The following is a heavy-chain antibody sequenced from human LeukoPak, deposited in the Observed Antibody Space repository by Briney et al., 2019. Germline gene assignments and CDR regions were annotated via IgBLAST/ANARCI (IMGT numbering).Heavy chain of an antibody. Sequence: GGSLRLFCAASGFTFSVYWMSWARQAPGRGLEGVANIKQDGSEQHYDGSVKDRFIIFRDNAKNSLYVQMNSMRSEDMAVYYCARKVLTYGGVFDYWGQGALVTVSS. CDR2: IKQDGSEQ. CDR3: ARKVLTYGGVFDY. CDR1: GFTFSVYW. D-gene: IGHD3-16*01. J-gene: IGHJ4*02. V-gene: IGHV3-7*04.